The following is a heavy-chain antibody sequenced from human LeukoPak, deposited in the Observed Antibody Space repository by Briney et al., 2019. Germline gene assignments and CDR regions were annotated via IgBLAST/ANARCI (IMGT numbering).Heavy chain of an antibody. Sequence: GASVKVSCKASGGTFSSYAISWVRQAPGQGLEWMGWISAYNGNTNYAQKLQGRVTMTTDTSTSTAYMELRSLRSDDTAVYYCARMYTRWRFNYYYYMDVWGKGTTVTVSS. CDR2: ISAYNGNT. V-gene: IGHV1-18*01. D-gene: IGHD2-21*01. J-gene: IGHJ6*03. CDR3: ARMYTRWRFNYYYYMDV. CDR1: GGTFSSYA.